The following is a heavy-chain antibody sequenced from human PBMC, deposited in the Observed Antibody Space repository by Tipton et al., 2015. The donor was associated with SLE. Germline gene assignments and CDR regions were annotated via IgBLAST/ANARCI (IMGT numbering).Heavy chain of an antibody. CDR3: ARDIYGSGSPLRYFDL. CDR1: GASITNGGFF. J-gene: IGHJ4*02. D-gene: IGHD3-10*01. CDR2: VSYSGST. Sequence: TLSLTCTVSGASITNGGFFWSWIRQHPGKGLEWIGYVSYSGSTSYNPSLKSRVTMSIDTSKDQFSLKLTSVTAADTAVYFCARDIYGSGSPLRYFDLWGQGTLVTVSS. V-gene: IGHV4-31*03.